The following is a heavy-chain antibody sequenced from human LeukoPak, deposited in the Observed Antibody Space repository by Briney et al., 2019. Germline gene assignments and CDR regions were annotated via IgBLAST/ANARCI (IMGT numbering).Heavy chain of an antibody. J-gene: IGHJ4*02. CDR1: GFTFSSYA. V-gene: IGHV3-30-3*01. CDR2: ISYDGSNK. Sequence: GGSLRLSCAASGFTFSSYAMHWVRQAPGKGLEWVAVISYDGSNKYYADSVKGRFTISRDNSKNTLYLQMNSLRAEDTAVYYCARLGDDVVVSAMTYFDYWGQGTLVTVSS. CDR3: ARLGDDVVVSAMTYFDY. D-gene: IGHD2-15*01.